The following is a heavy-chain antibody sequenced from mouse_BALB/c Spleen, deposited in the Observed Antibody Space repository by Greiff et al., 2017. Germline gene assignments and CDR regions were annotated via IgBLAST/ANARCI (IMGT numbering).Heavy chain of an antibody. CDR2: ISSGGGST. Sequence: EVKVEESGGGLVKPGGSLKLSCAASGFAFSSYDMSWVRQTPEKRLEWVAYISSGGGSTYYPDTVKGRFTISRDNAKNTLYLQMSSLKSEDTAMYYCGGFAYWGQGTLVTVSA. CDR1: GFAFSSYD. V-gene: IGHV5-12-1*01. J-gene: IGHJ3*01. CDR3: GGFAY.